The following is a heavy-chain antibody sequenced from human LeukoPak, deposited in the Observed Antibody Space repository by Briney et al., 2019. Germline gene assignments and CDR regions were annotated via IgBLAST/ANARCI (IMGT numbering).Heavy chain of an antibody. CDR1: GYSFTSYW. J-gene: IGHJ1*01. Sequence: GESLKISCKGSGYSFTSYWIGWVRQMPGKGLEWMGIIYPGDSDTRYSPSFRGQVTISADKSISTAYLQWSSLKASDTAMYYCANYYDSSGYYYRQYFQHWGQGTLVTVSS. CDR2: IYPGDSDT. V-gene: IGHV5-51*01. D-gene: IGHD3-22*01. CDR3: ANYYDSSGYYYRQYFQH.